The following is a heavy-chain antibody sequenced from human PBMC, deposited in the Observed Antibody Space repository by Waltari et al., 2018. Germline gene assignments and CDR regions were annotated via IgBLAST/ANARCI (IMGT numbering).Heavy chain of an antibody. Sequence: EVQLVESGGGLVQPGGSLRLSCAASGFTFRSYWMRWRRQAPGKGVEWVASIRQDGSEKLYVDSVKGRFTISRDNAKNSLFLQMTSLRAEDTATFYCARGGTGTFDYWGQGTLVTVSS. CDR3: ARGGTGTFDY. V-gene: IGHV3-7*04. D-gene: IGHD3-16*01. CDR1: GFTFRSYW. J-gene: IGHJ4*02. CDR2: IRQDGSEK.